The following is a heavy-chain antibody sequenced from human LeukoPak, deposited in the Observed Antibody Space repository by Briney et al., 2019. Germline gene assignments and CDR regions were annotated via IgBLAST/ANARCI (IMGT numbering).Heavy chain of an antibody. D-gene: IGHD2-2*01. J-gene: IGHJ4*02. V-gene: IGHV4-34*01. CDR3: ARGLGYCSSTSCYFDY. CDR2: INHSGST. Sequence: PSETLSLTCAVYGGSFSGYYWSWIRQPSGKGLEWIGEINHSGSTNYNPSLKSRVTISVDTSKNQFSLKLSSVTAADTAVYYCARGLGYCSSTSCYFDYWGQGTLVTVSS. CDR1: GGSFSGYY.